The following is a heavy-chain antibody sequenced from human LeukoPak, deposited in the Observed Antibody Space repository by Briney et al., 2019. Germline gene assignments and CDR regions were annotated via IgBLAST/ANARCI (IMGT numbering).Heavy chain of an antibody. CDR2: IKQDGSAK. CDR1: GFTFTTYW. V-gene: IGHV3-7*01. CDR3: AKDSGYGGALDI. D-gene: IGHD5-12*01. Sequence: SGGSLRLSCAASGFTFTTYWMHWVRQAPGKGLEWVANIKQDGSAKYYVDSVKGRFTISRDNAKNSLYLQMNSLTVEDTAVYYCAKDSGYGGALDIWGQGTMVTVSS. J-gene: IGHJ3*02.